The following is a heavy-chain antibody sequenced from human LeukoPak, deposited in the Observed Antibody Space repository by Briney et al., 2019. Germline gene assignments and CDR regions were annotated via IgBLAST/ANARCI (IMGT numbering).Heavy chain of an antibody. J-gene: IGHJ5*02. CDR1: GGSISSYY. D-gene: IGHD5-18*01. CDR2: IYYSGST. CDR3: ARHGYSYGWGWFDP. Sequence: PSETLSLTCTGSGGSISSYYWSWIRQPPGKGLEWIGYIYYSGSTNYNPSLKSRVTISVDTSKNQFSLKLSSVTAADTAVYYCARHGYSYGWGWFDPWAQGTLVTVSS. V-gene: IGHV4-59*08.